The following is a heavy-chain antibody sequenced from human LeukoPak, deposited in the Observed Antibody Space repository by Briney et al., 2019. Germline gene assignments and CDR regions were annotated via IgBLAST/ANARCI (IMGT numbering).Heavy chain of an antibody. J-gene: IGHJ3*02. CDR1: GYTFTSYY. D-gene: IGHD3-22*01. Sequence: ASVKVSCKASGYTFTSYYMHWVRQAPGQGLEWMGIINPSGGSTSYAQKFQGRVTMTRDTSTSTVYMELSSLRSEDTAVYYCARDAEAHYYYDSKVMAFDIWGQGTMVTVSS. CDR3: ARDAEAHYYYDSKVMAFDI. V-gene: IGHV1-46*01. CDR2: INPSGGST.